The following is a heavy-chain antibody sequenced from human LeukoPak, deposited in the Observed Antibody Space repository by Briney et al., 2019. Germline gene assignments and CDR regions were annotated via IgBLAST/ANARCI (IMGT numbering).Heavy chain of an antibody. V-gene: IGHV3-7*03. CDR2: INRDGSER. CDR1: GFTFSNYW. J-gene: IGHJ6*02. Sequence: PGGSVRLSCSASGFTFSNYWMTWVRQAPGKGLEWVANINRDGSERYYVDSVKGRFTISRDDAKSSLYLQMNSRRAEDTAVYYCARRNAMDVWGQGTTVIVFS. CDR3: ARRNAMDV.